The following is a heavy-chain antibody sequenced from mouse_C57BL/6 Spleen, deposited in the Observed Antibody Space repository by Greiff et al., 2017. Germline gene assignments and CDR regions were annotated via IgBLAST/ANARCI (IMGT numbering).Heavy chain of an antibody. D-gene: IGHD1-1*01. CDR2: ISSGSSTI. J-gene: IGHJ4*01. V-gene: IGHV5-17*01. CDR3: ARRTTEAMDY. Sequence: EVQLVESGGGLVKPGGSLKLSCAASGFTFSDYGMHWVRQAPEKGLEWVAYISSGSSTIYYADTVKGRFTITRDNAKNTLFLKMTSLRSEDTAMYYCARRTTEAMDYWGQGTSVTFSS. CDR1: GFTFSDYG.